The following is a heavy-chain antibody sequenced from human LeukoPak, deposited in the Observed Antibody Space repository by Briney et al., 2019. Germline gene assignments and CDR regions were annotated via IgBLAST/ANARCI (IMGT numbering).Heavy chain of an antibody. V-gene: IGHV1-2*02. CDR2: INPISGRA. CDR3: PSTGWSYFDY. D-gene: IGHD6-19*01. Sequence: GASVKVSCKASGYTFSGYYMHWVRQAPGQGLEWMGGINPISGRANYAQKFQGRVTMTRDTSNSTAYMELSKLRADDSAVYYCPSTGWSYFDYWGQGTLVTVSS. J-gene: IGHJ4*02. CDR1: GYTFSGYY.